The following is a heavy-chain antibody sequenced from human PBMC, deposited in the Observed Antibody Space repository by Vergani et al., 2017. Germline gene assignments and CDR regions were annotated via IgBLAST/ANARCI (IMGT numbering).Heavy chain of an antibody. V-gene: IGHV3-30*02. CDR1: GFTFSSYG. Sequence: QVQLVESGGGVVQPGGSLRLSCAASGFTFSSYGMHWVRQAPGKGLEWVAFIRYDGSNKYYADSVKGRFTISRDNSKNTLSLQMNGLTAEDTAIYYCAGPQGTSAYYYGGFDYWGQGILVTVSS. CDR2: IRYDGSNK. J-gene: IGHJ4*02. D-gene: IGHD3-22*01. CDR3: AGPQGTSAYYYGGFDY.